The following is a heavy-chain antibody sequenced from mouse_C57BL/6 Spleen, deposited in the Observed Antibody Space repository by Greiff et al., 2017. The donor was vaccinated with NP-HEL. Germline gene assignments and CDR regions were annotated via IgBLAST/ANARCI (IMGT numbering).Heavy chain of an antibody. J-gene: IGHJ2*01. CDR3: ARSDYYGSSSSYYFDY. Sequence: QVQLQQSGAELVRPGTSVKMSCKASGYTFTNYWIGWAKQRPGHGLEWIGDIYPGGGYTNYNEKFKGKATLTADKSSSTAYMQFSSLTSEDSAIYYCARSDYYGSSSSYYFDYWGQGTTLTVSS. CDR2: IYPGGGYT. CDR1: GYTFTNYW. D-gene: IGHD1-1*01. V-gene: IGHV1-63*01.